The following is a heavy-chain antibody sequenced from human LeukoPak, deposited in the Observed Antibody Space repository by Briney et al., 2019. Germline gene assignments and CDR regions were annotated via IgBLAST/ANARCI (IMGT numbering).Heavy chain of an antibody. CDR3: AKVPVVMGFDWLPAGY. CDR1: GFTFSSYA. J-gene: IGHJ4*02. V-gene: IGHV3-23*01. D-gene: IGHD3-9*01. CDR2: ISGSGGST. Sequence: GGSLRLSCAASGFTFSSYAMSWVRQAPGKGLEWVSAISGSGGSTYYADSVKGRFTISRDNSKNTLYLQMNSLRAEDTAVYYCAKVPVVMGFDWLPAGYWGQGTLVTVSS.